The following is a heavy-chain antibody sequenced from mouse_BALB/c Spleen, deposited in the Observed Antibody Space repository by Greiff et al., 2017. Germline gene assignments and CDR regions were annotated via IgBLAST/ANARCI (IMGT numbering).Heavy chain of an antibody. D-gene: IGHD2-4*01. CDR1: GFSLTSYG. J-gene: IGHJ2*01. Sequence: VQLQESGPGLVAPSQSLSITCTVSGFSLTSYGVHWVRQPPGKGLEWLGVIWAGGSTNYNSALMSRLSISKDNSKSQVFLKMNSLQTDDTAMYYCARPLYYDYDGPFDYWGQGTTLTVSS. CDR3: ARPLYYDYDGPFDY. CDR2: IWAGGST. V-gene: IGHV2-9*02.